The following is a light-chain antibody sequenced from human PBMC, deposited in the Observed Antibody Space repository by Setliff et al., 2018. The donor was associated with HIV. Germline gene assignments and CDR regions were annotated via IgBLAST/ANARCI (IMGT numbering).Light chain of an antibody. V-gene: IGLV3-21*03. CDR3: QVWDSSSDHHV. Sequence: YELTQPPSGSVAPGKTARITCGGNNIGSKSVHWYQQKPGQAPGLVVYDDNDRPSGIPERFSGSNSGNTATLTISRVEAGDEADYYCQVWDSSSDHHVFGTGTKVTVL. J-gene: IGLJ1*01. CDR1: NIGSKS. CDR2: DDN.